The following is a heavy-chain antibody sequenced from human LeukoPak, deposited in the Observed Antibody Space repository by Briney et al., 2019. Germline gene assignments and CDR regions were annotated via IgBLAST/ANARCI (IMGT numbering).Heavy chain of an antibody. CDR1: GGSVSSGSYY. Sequence: SETLSLTCTVSGGSVSSGSYYWSWIRQPPGKGLEWIGYIYYSGSTNYNPSLKSRVTISVDTSKNQFSLKLSSVTAADTAVYYCARVRCSSSSCYPDYWGQGTLVTVSS. J-gene: IGHJ4*02. D-gene: IGHD2-2*01. V-gene: IGHV4-61*01. CDR3: ARVRCSSSSCYPDY. CDR2: IYYSGST.